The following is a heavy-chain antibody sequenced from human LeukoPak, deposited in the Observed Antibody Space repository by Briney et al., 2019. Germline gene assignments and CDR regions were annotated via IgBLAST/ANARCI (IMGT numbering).Heavy chain of an antibody. J-gene: IGHJ4*02. CDR3: VSGYSYGYNALDY. Sequence: KPSETLSLTCAVYGGSFSGYYWNWIRQPPGKGLEWIGEINHSGSTNYNPSLKSRVTISVDTSKNQFSLKLSSVTAADTAVYYCVSGYSYGYNALDYWGQGTLVTVSS. V-gene: IGHV4-34*01. D-gene: IGHD5-18*01. CDR1: GGSFSGYY. CDR2: INHSGST.